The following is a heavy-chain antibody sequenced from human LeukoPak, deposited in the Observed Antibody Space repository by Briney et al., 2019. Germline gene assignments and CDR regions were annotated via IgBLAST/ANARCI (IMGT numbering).Heavy chain of an antibody. CDR2: INSDGSIT. CDR3: VRLFDRDY. Sequence: GGSLRLSCAASGFTFTNYWIHWVRQGPGKGLVWVSRINSDGSITHYADSVKGRFTISRDNAKNTVYLQMNSLRAEDTAVYYCVRLFDRDYWGQGTLVTVSS. D-gene: IGHD3-10*02. CDR1: GFTFTNYW. V-gene: IGHV3-74*01. J-gene: IGHJ4*02.